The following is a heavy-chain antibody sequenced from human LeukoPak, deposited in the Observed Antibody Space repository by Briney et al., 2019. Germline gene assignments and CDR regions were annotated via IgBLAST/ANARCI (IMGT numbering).Heavy chain of an antibody. D-gene: IGHD6-19*01. CDR3: ARKTGGWYLFDY. CDR1: GGSISSYY. CDR2: IYYSGST. V-gene: IGHV4-59*01. J-gene: IGHJ4*02. Sequence: PSETLSLTCTVSGGSISSYYWSWIRQPPGKGLEWIGYIYYSGSTNYNPSLKSRVTISVDTSKNQFSPKLSSVTAADTAVYYCARKTGGWYLFDYWGQGTLVTVSS.